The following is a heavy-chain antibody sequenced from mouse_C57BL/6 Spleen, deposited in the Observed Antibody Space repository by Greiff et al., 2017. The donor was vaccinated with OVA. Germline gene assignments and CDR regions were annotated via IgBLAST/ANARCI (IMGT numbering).Heavy chain of an antibody. CDR2: ISSGSSTI. V-gene: IGHV5-17*01. D-gene: IGHD1-1*02. J-gene: IGHJ3*01. Sequence: EVHLVESGGGLVKPGGSLKLSCAASGFTFSDYGMHWVRQAPEKGLEWVAYISSGSSTIYYADTVKGRFTISRDNAKNTLFLQMTSLRSEDTAMYYCASLFYGLAYWGQGTLVTVSA. CDR3: ASLFYGLAY. CDR1: GFTFSDYG.